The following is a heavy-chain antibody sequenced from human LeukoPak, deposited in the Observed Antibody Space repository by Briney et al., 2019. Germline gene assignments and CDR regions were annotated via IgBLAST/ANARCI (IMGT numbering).Heavy chain of an antibody. D-gene: IGHD6-13*01. CDR3: ARILPYSSSWVFNY. Sequence: GGSLRLSCAASGFTFSSYAMSWVRQAPGRGLEWVSTISGSGGSAYYADSVKGRFTISRDNSKNTLYLQMNSLRAEDTAVYYCARILPYSSSWVFNYWGQGTLVTVSS. CDR2: ISGSGGSA. J-gene: IGHJ4*02. V-gene: IGHV3-23*01. CDR1: GFTFSSYA.